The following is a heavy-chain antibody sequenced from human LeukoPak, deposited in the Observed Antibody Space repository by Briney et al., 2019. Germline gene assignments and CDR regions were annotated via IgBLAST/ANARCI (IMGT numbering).Heavy chain of an antibody. CDR3: TTGDDYGVDY. CDR1: GFTVSNNY. Sequence: GASLRLSCAASGFTVSNNYMSWVRQAPGKGLEWVGFIRRNVYGGTTEYAASVKGRFTISRDDSKSIAYLQMNSLKTEDTAVYYCTTGDDYGVDYWGQGTLVTVYS. CDR2: IRRNVYGGTT. J-gene: IGHJ4*02. V-gene: IGHV3-49*02. D-gene: IGHD3-16*01.